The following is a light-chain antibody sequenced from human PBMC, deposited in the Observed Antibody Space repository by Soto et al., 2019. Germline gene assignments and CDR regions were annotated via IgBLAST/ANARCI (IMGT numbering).Light chain of an antibody. J-gene: IGLJ2*01. CDR1: SSNIGNNA. CDR2: YDD. V-gene: IGLV1-36*01. Sequence: QPVLTQPPSVSEAPRQRVTISCSGSSSNIGNNAVNWYQQLPGKAPKLLIYYDDLLPSGVSDRFSGSKSGTSASLAISGLQSEDEADYYCAAWDDSRNGVVFGGGTKVTVL. CDR3: AAWDDSRNGVV.